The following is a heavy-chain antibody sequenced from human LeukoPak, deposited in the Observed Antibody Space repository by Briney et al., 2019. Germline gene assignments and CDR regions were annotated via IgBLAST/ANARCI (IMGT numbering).Heavy chain of an antibody. J-gene: IGHJ6*03. CDR3: AGASSLLGYYYMDV. CDR2: IYTSGST. V-gene: IGHV4-61*02. Sequence: KPSQTLSLTCTVSGGSISSGSYYWSWIRQPAGKGLEWIGRIYTSGSTNYNPSLKSRVTISVDTSKNQFSLKLSSVTAADTAVYYCAGASSLLGYYYMDVWGKGTTVTISS. D-gene: IGHD2-2*01. CDR1: GGSISSGSYY.